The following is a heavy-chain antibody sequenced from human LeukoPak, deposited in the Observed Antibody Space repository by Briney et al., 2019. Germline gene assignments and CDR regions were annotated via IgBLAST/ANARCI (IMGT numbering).Heavy chain of an antibody. CDR3: AGGGYYYGSGRLSYYYYYMDV. V-gene: IGHV4-31*03. J-gene: IGHJ6*03. D-gene: IGHD3-10*01. Sequence: PSETLSLTCTVSGGSISSGGYYWSWIRQHPGKGLEWIGYIYYSGSTYYNPSLKSRVTISVDTSKNQFSLKLSSVTAADTAVYSCAGGGYYYGSGRLSYYYYYMDVWGKGTTVTVSS. CDR2: IYYSGST. CDR1: GGSISSGGYY.